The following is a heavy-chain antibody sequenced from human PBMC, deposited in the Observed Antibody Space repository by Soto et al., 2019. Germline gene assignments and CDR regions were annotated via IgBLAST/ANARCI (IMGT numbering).Heavy chain of an antibody. Sequence: PGESLKISCKGSGYSFASYWIGWVRQMPGKGLEWMGIIHPGDSDTRYSPSFKGQVTISADKSISTTFLQWSSLKASDTAMYYCARHLQYHTRNHFDYWGPGALVTVSS. CDR2: IHPGDSDT. D-gene: IGHD1-1*01. CDR3: ARHLQYHTRNHFDY. V-gene: IGHV5-51*01. CDR1: GYSFASYW. J-gene: IGHJ4*02.